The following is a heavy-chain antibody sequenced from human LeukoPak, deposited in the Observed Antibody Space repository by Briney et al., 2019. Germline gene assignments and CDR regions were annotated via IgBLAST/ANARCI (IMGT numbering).Heavy chain of an antibody. CDR2: FDPEDGET. J-gene: IGHJ4*02. CDR3: ATDPRTDRCSSTSCYGGY. V-gene: IGHV1-24*01. Sequence: ASVKVSCKVSGYTLTELSMHWVRQAPGKGLQWMGGFDPEDGETIYAQKFQGRVTMTEDTSTDTAYMELSSLGSEDTAVYYCATDPRTDRCSSTSCYGGYWGQGTLVTVSS. D-gene: IGHD2-2*01. CDR1: GYTLTELS.